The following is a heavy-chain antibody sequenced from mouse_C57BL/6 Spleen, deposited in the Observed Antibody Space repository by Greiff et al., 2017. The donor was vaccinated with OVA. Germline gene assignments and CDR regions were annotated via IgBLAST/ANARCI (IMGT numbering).Heavy chain of an antibody. D-gene: IGHD2-4*01. Sequence: VQLQQSGAELVRPGASVTLSCKASGYTFTDYEMHWVKQTPVHGLEWIGAIDPETGGTAYNQKFKGKAILTADKSSSTAYMELRSLTSEDSAVYYCTRSIYYDYDRFAYWGQGTLVTVSA. CDR2: IDPETGGT. CDR1: GYTFTDYE. J-gene: IGHJ3*01. V-gene: IGHV1-15*01. CDR3: TRSIYYDYDRFAY.